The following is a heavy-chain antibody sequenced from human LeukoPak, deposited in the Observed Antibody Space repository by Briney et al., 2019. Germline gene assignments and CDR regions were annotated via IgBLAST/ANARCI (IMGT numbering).Heavy chain of an antibody. J-gene: IGHJ6*03. CDR3: ARGGSPIFYYYMDV. CDR1: GFTFSSYS. V-gene: IGHV3-21*01. D-gene: IGHD2-2*01. Sequence: PGGSLRLSCAASGFTFSSYSMNWVRQAPGKGLEWVSSISSSSSYIYYADSVKGRFTISRDNAKNSLYLQMNSLRAEDTAVYYCARGGSPIFYYYMDVWGEGTTVTISS. CDR2: ISSSSSYI.